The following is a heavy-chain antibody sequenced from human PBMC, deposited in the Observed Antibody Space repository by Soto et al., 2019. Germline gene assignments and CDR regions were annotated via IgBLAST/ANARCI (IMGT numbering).Heavy chain of an antibody. Sequence: SETLSLTCTVSGGSISSSSYYWGWIRQPPGKGLEWIGSIYYSGSTYYNPSLKSRVTISVDASKNQFSLKLSSVTAADTAVYYCARRSRQITIFGVVIMVEYDAFDIWGQGTMVTVSS. V-gene: IGHV4-39*01. CDR3: ARRSRQITIFGVVIMVEYDAFDI. J-gene: IGHJ3*02. D-gene: IGHD3-3*01. CDR2: IYYSGST. CDR1: GGSISSSSYY.